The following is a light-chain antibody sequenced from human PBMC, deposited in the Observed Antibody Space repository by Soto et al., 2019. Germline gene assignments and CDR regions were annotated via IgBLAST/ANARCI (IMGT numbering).Light chain of an antibody. J-gene: IGKJ5*01. CDR1: QSIALS. V-gene: IGKV1-39*01. CDR3: KQSFRSQIT. Sequence: QMTQSPSSLSASVGDRVTITCRASQSIALSVNWYQQKPGKATKLLIYVAFTLESGVPSRFSGSGSGTEFTLTIRSLQPEDFATYYCKQSFRSQITGGKGTRREIK. CDR2: VAF.